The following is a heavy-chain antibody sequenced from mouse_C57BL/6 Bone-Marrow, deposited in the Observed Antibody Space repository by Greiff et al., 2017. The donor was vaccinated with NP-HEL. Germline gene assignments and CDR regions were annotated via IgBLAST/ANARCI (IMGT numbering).Heavy chain of an antibody. Sequence: EVQGVESGGGLVKPGGSLKLSCAASGFTFSSYAMSWVRQTPEKRLEWVATISDGGSYTYYPDNVKGRFTISRDNAKNTLYLQMSHMKSEDTAMYYCARECDYDGDYAMDYWGQGTSVTVSA. CDR3: ARECDYDGDYAMDY. V-gene: IGHV5-4*01. CDR2: ISDGGSYT. J-gene: IGHJ4*01. D-gene: IGHD2-4*01. CDR1: GFTFSSYA.